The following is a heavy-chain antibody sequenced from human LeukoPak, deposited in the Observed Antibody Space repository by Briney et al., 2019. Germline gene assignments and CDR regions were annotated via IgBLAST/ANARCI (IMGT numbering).Heavy chain of an antibody. D-gene: IGHD6-19*01. CDR1: GYTFTAYY. V-gene: IGHV1-2*02. CDR2: INPNSGGT. Sequence: EASVKVSCKASGYTFTAYYMHWVRQAPGQGLEWMGWINPNSGGTNYAQKFQGRVTMTRDTSISTAYMELSRLRSDDTALFYCARVISYSSGPNDAFDIWGQGTMVTVSS. J-gene: IGHJ3*02. CDR3: ARVISYSSGPNDAFDI.